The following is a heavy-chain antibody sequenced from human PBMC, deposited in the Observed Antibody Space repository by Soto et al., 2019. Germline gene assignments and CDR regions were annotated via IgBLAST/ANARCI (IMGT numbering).Heavy chain of an antibody. V-gene: IGHV3-23*01. CDR1: GFTFSSYA. J-gene: IGHJ4*02. CDR2: ISGSGGST. CDR3: EKVSSSWYFDY. D-gene: IGHD6-13*01. Sequence: HPGGSLRLSCAASGFTFSSYAMSWVRQAPGKGLEWVSVISGSGGSTYYADSVKGRFTISRDNSKNTLYLQMNSLRAEDTAVYYCEKVSSSWYFDYWGQGTLVTVSS.